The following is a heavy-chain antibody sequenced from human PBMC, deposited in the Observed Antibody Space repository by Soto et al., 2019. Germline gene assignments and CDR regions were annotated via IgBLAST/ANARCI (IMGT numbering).Heavy chain of an antibody. CDR1: GFTFSNAW. V-gene: IGHV3-15*01. J-gene: IGHJ3*02. CDR3: TTGDIVVVPAADAFDI. CDR2: IKSKTDGGTT. D-gene: IGHD2-2*01. Sequence: GGSLRLSCAASGFTFSNAWMSWVRQAPGKGLEWVGRIKSKTDGGTTDYAAPVKGRFTISRDDSKNTLYLQMNSLKTEDTAVYYCTTGDIVVVPAADAFDIWGQGTMVTVSS.